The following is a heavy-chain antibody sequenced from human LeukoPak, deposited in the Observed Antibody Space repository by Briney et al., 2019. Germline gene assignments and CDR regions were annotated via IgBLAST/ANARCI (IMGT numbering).Heavy chain of an antibody. J-gene: IGHJ4*02. CDR2: ISGSGGST. CDR3: AKDALYYDILTGYYVNQYYFDY. Sequence: GGSPRLSCAASGFTFSSYAMSWIRQAPGKGLEWISAISGSGGSTYYADSVKGRFTISRDNSKNTLYLQMNSLRAEDTAVYYCAKDALYYDILTGYYVNQYYFDYWGQGTLVTVSS. D-gene: IGHD3-9*01. CDR1: GFTFSSYA. V-gene: IGHV3-23*01.